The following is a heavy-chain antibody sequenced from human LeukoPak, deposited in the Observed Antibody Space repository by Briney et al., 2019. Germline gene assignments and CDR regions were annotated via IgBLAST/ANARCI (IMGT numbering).Heavy chain of an antibody. CDR1: GGSISNYY. V-gene: IGHV4-59*01. CDR2: IYYSGNT. D-gene: IGHD1-26*01. J-gene: IGHJ4*02. Sequence: SETLSLTCTVSGGSISNYYWSLIRRPPGKGLEWIGYIYYSGNTDYNPSLESRVTISVDTSKNQFSLKLSSVTAADTAVYYCAREIWYGGFFDYWGPGTLVTVSS. CDR3: AREIWYGGFFDY.